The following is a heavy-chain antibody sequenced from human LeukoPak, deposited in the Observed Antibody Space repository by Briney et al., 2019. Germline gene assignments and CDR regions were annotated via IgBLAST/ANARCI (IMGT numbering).Heavy chain of an antibody. D-gene: IGHD6-13*01. CDR1: GYSLTTYW. V-gene: IGHV5-51*01. CDR2: IYPGDSDT. Sequence: GASLKISCKGSGYSLTTYWIGWVRQLPGKGLEWMGIIYPGDSDTRYSPSFQGQVTISADKSISTAYLQWSSLRASDTAMYYCARHLGIAAALGYWGQGTLVTVSS. J-gene: IGHJ4*02. CDR3: ARHLGIAAALGY.